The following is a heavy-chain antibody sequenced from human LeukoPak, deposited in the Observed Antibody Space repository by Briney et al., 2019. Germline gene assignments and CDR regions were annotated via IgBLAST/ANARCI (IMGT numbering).Heavy chain of an antibody. CDR3: ARMPPVRGVRNFYFYYYVDV. CDR1: GASIDGYY. Sequence: SETLSLTCTVSGASIDGYYWSWIRQPAGQSPEWIGRIHTSGNTNYNPAFKSRVIMSVDTSDKQFSLNVSSVTAADTAVYYCARMPPVRGVRNFYFYYYVDVWGRGTTVTVSS. J-gene: IGHJ6*03. D-gene: IGHD3-10*01. CDR2: IHTSGNT. V-gene: IGHV4-4*07.